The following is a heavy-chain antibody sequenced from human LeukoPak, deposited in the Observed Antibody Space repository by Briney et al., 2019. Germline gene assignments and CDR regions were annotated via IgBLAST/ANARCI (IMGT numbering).Heavy chain of an antibody. J-gene: IGHJ3*02. D-gene: IGHD3-16*02. V-gene: IGHV5-51*01. CDR3: VTSRAEKVPVWRSYRHHDAFDI. CDR2: IYPWESEN. Sequence: GESLKISCKGSGYRFPNYWIGWGRQRPGKGVEWVVIIYPWESENTFKPSFQGQVTVSPDQSIGNAYLPWGRLETPDTARYFRVTSRAEKVPVWRSYRHHDAFDIWGQGTRVTVSP. CDR1: GYRFPNYW.